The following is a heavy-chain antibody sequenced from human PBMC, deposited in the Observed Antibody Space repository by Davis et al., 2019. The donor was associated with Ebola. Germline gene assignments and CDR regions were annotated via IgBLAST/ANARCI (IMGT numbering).Heavy chain of an antibody. J-gene: IGHJ4*02. CDR3: RIVVVVAATTFDY. CDR1: AYTFTSYG. CDR2: ISGYNGNT. V-gene: IGHV1-18*04. D-gene: IGHD2-15*01. Sequence: AASVKVSCKASAYTFTSYGVSWVRQAPGQGLEWMGWISGYNGNTNYAQKVQGRVTMTTDTSTNTAYMELSSLRSEDTAVYYCRIVVVVAATTFDYWGQGTLVTVSS.